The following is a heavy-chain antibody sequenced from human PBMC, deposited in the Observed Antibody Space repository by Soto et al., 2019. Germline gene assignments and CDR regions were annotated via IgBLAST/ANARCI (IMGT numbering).Heavy chain of an antibody. D-gene: IGHD6-19*01. J-gene: IGHJ4*02. CDR1: GGTLSTYA. Sequence: QVQLEQSGGEVKQPGSSVRVSCKTSGGTLSTYAINWVRQAPGQGLEWMGAIIPLFGTADYSQKFQGRVTITADESTSTAHMELSSLRFDDTAVCVSARLKGTYSNGYHYFESGGQGSLVTVCS. CDR2: IIPLFGTA. CDR3: ARLKGTYSNGYHYFES. V-gene: IGHV1-69*01.